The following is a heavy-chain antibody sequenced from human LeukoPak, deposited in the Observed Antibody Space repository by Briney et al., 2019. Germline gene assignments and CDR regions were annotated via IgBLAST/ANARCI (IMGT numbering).Heavy chain of an antibody. CDR2: IYHSGST. CDR1: GGSISSGGYS. V-gene: IGHV4-30-2*01. D-gene: IGHD3-16*01. Sequence: SETLSLTCAVSGGSISSGGYSWSWIRQPPGKGLEWIGYIYHSGSTYYNPSLKSRVTISVDRSKNQFSLKLSSVTAADTAVYYCARAGLTFRGVGAATNWFDPWGQGTLVTVS. J-gene: IGHJ5*02. CDR3: ARAGLTFRGVGAATNWFDP.